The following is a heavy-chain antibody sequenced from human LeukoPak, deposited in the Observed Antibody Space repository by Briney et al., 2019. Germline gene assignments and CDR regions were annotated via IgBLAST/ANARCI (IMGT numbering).Heavy chain of an antibody. V-gene: IGHV1-69*13. Sequence: EASVKVSCKASGGTFSSYAISWVRQAPGQGLEWMGGIIPIFGTANYAQKFQGRVTITADESTSTAYMELSSLRSEDTAVYYCAREEYSSGWGHSYYYYYGMDVWGQGTTVTVSS. D-gene: IGHD6-19*01. CDR3: AREEYSSGWGHSYYYYYGMDV. CDR2: IIPIFGTA. J-gene: IGHJ6*02. CDR1: GGTFSSYA.